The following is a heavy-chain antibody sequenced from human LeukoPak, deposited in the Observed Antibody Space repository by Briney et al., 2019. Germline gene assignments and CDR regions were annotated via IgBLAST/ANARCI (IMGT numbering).Heavy chain of an antibody. CDR2: IFYSGNT. V-gene: IGHV4-30-4*01. J-gene: IGHJ4*02. CDR3: ARGRGYCSGGSCYYYFDY. Sequence: SETLSLTCTVSGGSISCGDYYWSWIRQPPGKGLKWIGYIFYSGNTYYNPSLKSRVPISVDTSKNRFSLKLSSVTAADTAVYYCARGRGYCSGGSCYYYFDYWGQGTLVTVSS. CDR1: GGSISCGDYY. D-gene: IGHD2-15*01.